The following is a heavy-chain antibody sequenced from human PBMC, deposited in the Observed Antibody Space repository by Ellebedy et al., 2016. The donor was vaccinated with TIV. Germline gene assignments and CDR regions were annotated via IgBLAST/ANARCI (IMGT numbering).Heavy chain of an antibody. J-gene: IGHJ4*02. Sequence: ASVKVSXXASGYTFTSYGISWVRQAPGQGLEWMGWISAYNGNTNYAQKLQGRVTMTTDTSTSTAYMELRSLRSDDTAVYYCASLAYCGGDCYYFDYWGQGTLVTVSS. CDR2: ISAYNGNT. V-gene: IGHV1-18*01. D-gene: IGHD2-21*01. CDR3: ASLAYCGGDCYYFDY. CDR1: GYTFTSYG.